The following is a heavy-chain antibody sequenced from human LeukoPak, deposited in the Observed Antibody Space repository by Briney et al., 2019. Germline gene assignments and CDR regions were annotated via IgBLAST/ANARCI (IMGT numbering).Heavy chain of an antibody. CDR3: ARDRRCSSTSCYVFDY. CDR1: GGSISNYY. CDR2: IYPSGTT. D-gene: IGHD2-2*01. J-gene: IGHJ4*02. Sequence: SETLSLTCAVSGGSISNYYWSWIRQPPGRGLECIGRIYPSGTTTYNPSLESRVTMSVDTSKNQFSLKLTSLTAADTAVYYCARDRRCSSTSCYVFDYWGQGTLVTVSS. V-gene: IGHV4-4*07.